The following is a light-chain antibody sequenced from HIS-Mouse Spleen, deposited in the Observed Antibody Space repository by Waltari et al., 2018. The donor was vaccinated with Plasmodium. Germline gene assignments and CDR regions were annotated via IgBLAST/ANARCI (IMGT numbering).Light chain of an antibody. CDR1: KLGDKY. J-gene: IGLJ2*01. CDR2: QDS. Sequence: SYELTQPPSVSVSPGQTASITCSGDKLGDKYACWYQQKPGQSPVLVIYQDSKRPSGIAERFSGSNSGNTATLNISGTQSMDEADYYCQAWDSSTVVFGGGTKLTVL. V-gene: IGLV3-1*01. CDR3: QAWDSSTVV.